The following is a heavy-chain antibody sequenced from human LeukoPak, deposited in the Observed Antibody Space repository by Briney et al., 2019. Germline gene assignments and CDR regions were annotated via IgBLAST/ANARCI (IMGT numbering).Heavy chain of an antibody. Sequence: ASVKVSCKASGYTFTGYYTHWVRQAPGQGLEWMGRINPNSGGTNYAQKFQGRVTMTRDTSISTAYMELSRLRSDDTAVYYCASWPLLWEYSSSHWGQGTLVTVSS. CDR1: GYTFTGYY. J-gene: IGHJ4*02. V-gene: IGHV1-2*06. CDR3: ASWPLLWEYSSSH. CDR2: INPNSGGT. D-gene: IGHD6-6*01.